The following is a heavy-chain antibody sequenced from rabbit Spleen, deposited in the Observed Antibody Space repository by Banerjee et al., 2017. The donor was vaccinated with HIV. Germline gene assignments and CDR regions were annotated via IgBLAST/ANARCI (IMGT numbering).Heavy chain of an antibody. J-gene: IGHJ4*01. D-gene: IGHD5-1*01. V-gene: IGHV1S40*01. CDR3: ARDPVDFGVSTYNSHL. CDR1: RFSFSNNYY. Sequence: QSLEESGGDLVKPGASLTLTCTASRFSFSNNYYMCWVRQAPGKGLEWIACIGSGSAYYASWAKGRFTISKTSSTTVTLQMTSLTAADTATYFCARDPVDFGVSTYNSHLWGQGTLVTVS. CDR2: IGSGSA.